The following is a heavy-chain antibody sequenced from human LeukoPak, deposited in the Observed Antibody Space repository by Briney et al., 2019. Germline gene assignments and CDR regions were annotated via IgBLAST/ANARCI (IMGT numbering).Heavy chain of an antibody. CDR3: ARDWEFGELLEF. J-gene: IGHJ4*02. Sequence: SETLSLTCIVSGGSISSDYWSWIRQPPGKGLQWLGNINYSGTTHYNPSLKSRITISVDTSRNQFSLNLSSVTAADTAVYYCARDWEFGELLEFWGQGTLVTVSS. CDR2: INYSGTT. D-gene: IGHD3-10*01. V-gene: IGHV4-59*12. CDR1: GGSISSDY.